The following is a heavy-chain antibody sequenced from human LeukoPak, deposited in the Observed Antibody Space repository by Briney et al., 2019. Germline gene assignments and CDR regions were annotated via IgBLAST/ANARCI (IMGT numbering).Heavy chain of an antibody. CDR3: ARDLFLYSYGDFDY. D-gene: IGHD5-18*01. CDR1: GYTFTDYY. V-gene: IGHV1-2*02. Sequence: ASVKVSCKTTGYTFTDYYLHWVRQAPGQGLEWVGWIHPNTGATHYAQKFQGRLTMTRDTSISTVYMELTRLRSDDTAVYYCARDLFLYSYGDFDYWGQGTLVTVSS. CDR2: IHPNTGAT. J-gene: IGHJ4*02.